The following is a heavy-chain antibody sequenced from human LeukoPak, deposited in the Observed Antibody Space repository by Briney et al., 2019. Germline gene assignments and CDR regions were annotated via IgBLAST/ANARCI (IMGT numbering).Heavy chain of an antibody. Sequence: ASVKVSCKASGYTFTSYGISWVQQAPGQGLEWMGWISAYNGNTNYAQKLQGRVTMTTDTSTSTAYMELRSLRSDDTAVYYCARDAAYYYDSSGSPYDYWGQGTLVTVSS. CDR1: GYTFTSYG. D-gene: IGHD3-22*01. V-gene: IGHV1-18*01. J-gene: IGHJ4*02. CDR3: ARDAAYYYDSSGSPYDY. CDR2: ISAYNGNT.